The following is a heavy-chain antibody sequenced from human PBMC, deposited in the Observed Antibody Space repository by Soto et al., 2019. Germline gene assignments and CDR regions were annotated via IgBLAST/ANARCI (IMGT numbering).Heavy chain of an antibody. J-gene: IGHJ6*02. CDR3: ARAYGSGYMDV. CDR1: GGSISSGGYY. V-gene: IGHV4-31*03. D-gene: IGHD3-10*01. Sequence: QVQLQESGPGLVKPSQTLSLTCTVSGGSISSGGYYWSWIRQHPGKGLEWIVYIYYSGSTYYNPSLKSRVTISVDTSKNQLSLQLSSVTAADTAVYYFARAYGSGYMDVWGQGTTVTVSS. CDR2: IYYSGST.